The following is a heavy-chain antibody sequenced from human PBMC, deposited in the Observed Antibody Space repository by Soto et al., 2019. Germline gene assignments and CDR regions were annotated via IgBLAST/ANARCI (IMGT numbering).Heavy chain of an antibody. CDR3: ARDIEGEYYYYMDV. Sequence: QVQLVQSGAEVKKPGASVKVSCKASGYTFTSYAMHWVRQAPGQRLEWMGWINAGNGNTKYSQKFQGRVTITRDTSARTAYMELSSLRSEDTAVYYCARDIEGEYYYYMDVWGKGTPVTVSS. V-gene: IGHV1-3*01. D-gene: IGHD1-26*01. CDR2: INAGNGNT. CDR1: GYTFTSYA. J-gene: IGHJ6*03.